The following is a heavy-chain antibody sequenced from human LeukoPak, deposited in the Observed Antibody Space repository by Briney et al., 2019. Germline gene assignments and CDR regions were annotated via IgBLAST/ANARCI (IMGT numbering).Heavy chain of an antibody. CDR3: ARLGYRNWYFDL. CDR2: INSDGSST. J-gene: IGHJ2*01. V-gene: IGHV3-74*01. D-gene: IGHD1-14*01. Sequence: GGSLRLSCAASGFTFSNYGMHWVRQAPGKGLVWVSRINSDGSSTSYADSVKGRFTISRDNAKNTLYLQMNSLRAEDTAVYYCARLGYRNWYFDLWGRGTLVTVSS. CDR1: GFTFSNYG.